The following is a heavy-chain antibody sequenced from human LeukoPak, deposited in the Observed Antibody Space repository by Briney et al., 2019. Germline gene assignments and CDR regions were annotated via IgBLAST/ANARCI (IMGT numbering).Heavy chain of an antibody. CDR3: ARISGWYGWFDP. CDR1: GYTFTGYY. V-gene: IGHV1-2*02. D-gene: IGHD6-19*01. J-gene: IGHJ5*02. Sequence: ASAKVSCKASGYTFTGYYMHWVRQAPGQGLEWMGWINPNSGGTNYAQKFQGRVTMTRDTSISTAYMELSRLRSDDTAVYYCARISGWYGWFDPWGQGTLVTVSS. CDR2: INPNSGGT.